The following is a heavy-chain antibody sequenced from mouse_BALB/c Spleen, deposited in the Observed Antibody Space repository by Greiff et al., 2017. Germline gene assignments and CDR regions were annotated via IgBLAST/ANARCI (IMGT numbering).Heavy chain of an antibody. D-gene: IGHD3-3*01. CDR1: GYTFTDYA. CDR2: ISTYYGDA. CDR3: ARGEGRMDY. Sequence: QVQLQQSGAELVRPGVSVKISCKGSGYTFTDYAMHWVKQSHAKSLEWIGVISTYYGDASYNQKFKGKATMTVDKSSSTAYMELARLTSEDSAIYYCARGEGRMDYWGQGTSVTVSS. V-gene: IGHV1S137*01. J-gene: IGHJ4*01.